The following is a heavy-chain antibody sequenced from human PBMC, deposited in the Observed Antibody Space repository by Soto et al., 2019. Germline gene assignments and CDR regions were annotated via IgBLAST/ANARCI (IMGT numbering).Heavy chain of an antibody. J-gene: IGHJ5*02. CDR1: GGTFSSYA. CDR3: ARSRIAAAQAYRWFDP. D-gene: IGHD6-13*01. V-gene: IGHV1-69*12. CDR2: IIPIFGTA. Sequence: QVQLVQSGAEVKKPGSSVKVSCKASGGTFSSYAIGWVRQAPGQGLEWMGGIIPIFGTANYAQKFQGRVTITADESTSTAYMELSSLRSEVTAVYYCARSRIAAAQAYRWFDPWGQRTIVTVSS.